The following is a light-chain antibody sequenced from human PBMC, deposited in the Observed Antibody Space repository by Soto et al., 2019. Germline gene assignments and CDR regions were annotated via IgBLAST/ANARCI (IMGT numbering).Light chain of an antibody. CDR2: DVS. V-gene: IGLV2-14*01. CDR3: SSYTSSSSPDV. CDR1: SSDVGGYNY. J-gene: IGLJ1*01. Sequence: QSALTQPASVSGSPGQSITISCTGTSSDVGGYNYVSWYQQHPGKAPKLMIYDVSNRPSGVSNRFYGSKSGNTASLTISGLQAEDEADYYCSSYTSSSSPDVFGTGTKVTVL.